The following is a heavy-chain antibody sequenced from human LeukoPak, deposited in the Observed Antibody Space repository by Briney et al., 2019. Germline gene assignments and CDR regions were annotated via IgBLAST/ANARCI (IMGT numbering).Heavy chain of an antibody. CDR2: ISSGGTTT. J-gene: IGHJ6*04. Sequence: GGSLRLSYAASGFTFSDYYMSWIRQAPGKGLEWVSYISSGGTTTYYADSVKGRFTISRDNAKNSLYLQINSLRAKDTAISYCAELGITMIEGVWGKGTTVTISS. CDR3: AELGITMIEGV. V-gene: IGHV3-11*04. CDR1: GFTFSDYY. D-gene: IGHD3-22*01.